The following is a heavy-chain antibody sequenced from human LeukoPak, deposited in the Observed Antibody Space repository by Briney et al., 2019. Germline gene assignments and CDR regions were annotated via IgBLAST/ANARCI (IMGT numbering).Heavy chain of an antibody. CDR1: GFTFSSYS. CDR3: ARTTYYYGSGSYYECDY. Sequence: GGSLRLSCAASGFTFSSYSMNWVRQAPGKGLEWVSSISSSSSYIYYADSVKGRFTISRDNAKNSLYLQMNSLRAEDTAVYYCARTTYYYGSGSYYECDYWGQGTLVTASS. CDR2: ISSSSSYI. J-gene: IGHJ4*02. V-gene: IGHV3-21*01. D-gene: IGHD3-10*01.